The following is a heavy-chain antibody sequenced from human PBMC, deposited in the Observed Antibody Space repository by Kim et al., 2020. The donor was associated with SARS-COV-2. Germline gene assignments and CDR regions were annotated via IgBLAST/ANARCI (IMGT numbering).Heavy chain of an antibody. CDR1: GASIDSSDSY. V-gene: IGHV4-39*01. D-gene: IGHD3-10*01. Sequence: SETLSLTCTVSGASIDSSDSYWGWIRQPPGKGLEWIGSLYYSGTTYYNPSLKSRVTISADTARNQFSLKMTSATVADTALYYCARHKLRSIWFGALGDFDSWGQGTLVAVSS. CDR2: LYYSGTT. CDR3: ARHKLRSIWFGALGDFDS. J-gene: IGHJ4*02.